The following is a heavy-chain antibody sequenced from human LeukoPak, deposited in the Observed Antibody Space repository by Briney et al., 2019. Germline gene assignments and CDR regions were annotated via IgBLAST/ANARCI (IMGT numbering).Heavy chain of an antibody. V-gene: IGHV3-48*03. D-gene: IGHD3-10*01. CDR3: ARGTQKQIWFGELSLDY. J-gene: IGHJ4*02. CDR2: ISSSGSTI. Sequence: GGSLRLSCAASGFTFSSYEMNWVRQAPGKGLEWVSYISSSGSTIYYADSVKGRFTISRDNAKNSLYLQMNSLRAEDTAVYYCARGTQKQIWFGELSLDYWGQGTLVTVSS. CDR1: GFTFSSYE.